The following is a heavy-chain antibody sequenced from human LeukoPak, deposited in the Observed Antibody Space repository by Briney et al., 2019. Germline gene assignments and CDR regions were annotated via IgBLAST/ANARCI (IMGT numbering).Heavy chain of an antibody. Sequence: PSETLSLTCTVSGGSISSYYWSWIRQPPGKGLEWIGYIYYSGSTNYNPSLKSRVTISVDTSKNQFSLKLSSVTAADTAVYYCARGQSRATMIRGLKSYYYYKDVWGKGTTVTVPS. V-gene: IGHV4-59*01. CDR2: IYYSGST. CDR1: GGSISSYY. D-gene: IGHD3-10*01. CDR3: ARGQSRATMIRGLKSYYYYKDV. J-gene: IGHJ6*03.